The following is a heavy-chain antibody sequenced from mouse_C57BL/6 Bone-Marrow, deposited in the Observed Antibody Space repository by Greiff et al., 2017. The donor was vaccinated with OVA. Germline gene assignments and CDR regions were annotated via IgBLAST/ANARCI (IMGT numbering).Heavy chain of an antibody. D-gene: IGHD1-1*01. CDR1: GYTFTSYG. V-gene: IGHV1-81*01. J-gene: IGHJ2*01. CDR2: IYPRSGNT. CDR3: ARPPIYYGRRDY. Sequence: QVQLQQSGAELARPGASVKLSCKASGYTFTSYGISWVKQRTGQGLEWIGEIYPRSGNTYYNEKFKGKATLTADKSSRTAYMELRSLTSEDSAVYFCARPPIYYGRRDYWGQGTTLTVSS.